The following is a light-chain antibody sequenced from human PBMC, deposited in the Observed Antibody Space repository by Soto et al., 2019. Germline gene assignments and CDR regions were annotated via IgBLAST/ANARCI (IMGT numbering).Light chain of an antibody. Sequence: DIQMTQSPSTLSASVGDRVTITCRASQSMSRWLAWYQQKPGKAPKLLLYDASTLESGVPTRFSGSGSGTEFTLPISSLQPDDFATYYRQQFHNSSPYTFGQGTKLEIK. CDR3: QQFHNSSPYT. CDR1: QSMSRW. CDR2: DAS. J-gene: IGKJ2*01. V-gene: IGKV1-5*01.